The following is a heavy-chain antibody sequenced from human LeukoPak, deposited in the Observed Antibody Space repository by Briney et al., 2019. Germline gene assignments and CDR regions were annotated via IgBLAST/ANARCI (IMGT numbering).Heavy chain of an antibody. Sequence: GGSLRLSCAASGFTFSSYGMHWVRQAPGKGLEWVAVISYDGSNKYYADSVKGRFTISRDNSKNTLYLQMNSLRAEDTAVYYCASLPMIVVPRGDYWGQGTLVTVSS. V-gene: IGHV3-30*03. CDR2: ISYDGSNK. D-gene: IGHD3-22*01. J-gene: IGHJ4*02. CDR3: ASLPMIVVPRGDY. CDR1: GFTFSSYG.